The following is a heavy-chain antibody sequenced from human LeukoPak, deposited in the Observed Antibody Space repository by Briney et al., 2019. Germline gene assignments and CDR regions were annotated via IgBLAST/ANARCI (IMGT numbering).Heavy chain of an antibody. J-gene: IGHJ4*02. CDR2: IKSDGSIT. Sequence: SGGSLRLSCAASGSTFSNYWMHWVRQAPGKGLVWVSRIKSDGSITSYADSVKGRFTISRDNAKNPLYLQMNSLRAEDTAMYYCARDPFYGDADLDSWGQGTLVTVSS. D-gene: IGHD4-17*01. CDR3: ARDPFYGDADLDS. V-gene: IGHV3-74*01. CDR1: GSTFSNYW.